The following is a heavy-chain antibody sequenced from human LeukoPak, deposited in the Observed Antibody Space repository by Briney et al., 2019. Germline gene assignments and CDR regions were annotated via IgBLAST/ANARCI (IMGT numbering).Heavy chain of an antibody. CDR3: ARDDGAY. Sequence: GGSLRLSCAASGLAVSSTYMSWVRQAPGKGLEWVSLMYSSGNTYYADSVKGRFTISRDNSRNTLCLQMNSLRVEDTAVYYCARDDGAYWGQGTLVIVSS. D-gene: IGHD1-26*01. CDR2: MYSSGNT. V-gene: IGHV3-53*01. J-gene: IGHJ4*02. CDR1: GLAVSSTY.